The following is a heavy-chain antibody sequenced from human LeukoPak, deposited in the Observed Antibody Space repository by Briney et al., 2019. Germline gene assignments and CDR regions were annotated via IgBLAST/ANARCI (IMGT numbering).Heavy chain of an antibody. CDR1: GGSISSTSYY. CDR3: ARGMQYYYGSGAMDV. J-gene: IGHJ6*03. V-gene: IGHV4-39*07. Sequence: SETLSLTCTVSGGSISSTSYYWGWIRQPPGKGLECIGSIFYSGRTYYNPSLKSRVTISVGTSKNQFSLKLSSVTAADTAVYYCARGMQYYYGSGAMDVWGKGTTVTISS. CDR2: IFYSGRT. D-gene: IGHD3-10*01.